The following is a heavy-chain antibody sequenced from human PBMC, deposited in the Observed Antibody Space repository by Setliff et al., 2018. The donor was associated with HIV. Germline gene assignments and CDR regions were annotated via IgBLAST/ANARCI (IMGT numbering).Heavy chain of an antibody. CDR3: ARDPVFRGIVATIPYYYMDV. D-gene: IGHD5-12*01. CDR1: GSTFSSYT. Sequence: GGSLRLSCAASGSTFSSYTMNWVRQAPGKGLEWVSSISSSSSYIHYADSVKGRFTISRDNAKNSLYLQMNSLRAEDTALYYCARDPVFRGIVATIPYYYMDVWGKGTTVTVS. J-gene: IGHJ6*03. CDR2: ISSSSSYI. V-gene: IGHV3-21*04.